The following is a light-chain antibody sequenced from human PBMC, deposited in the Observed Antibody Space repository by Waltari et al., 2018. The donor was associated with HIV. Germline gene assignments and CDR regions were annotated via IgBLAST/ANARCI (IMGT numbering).Light chain of an antibody. CDR3: NSRDSSGNRVL. CDR1: SLRSYY. CDR2: GKN. J-gene: IGLJ2*01. Sequence: SSELTQDPAVSVALGQTVTITCQGDSLRSYYASWYQQKPGQAPVLVLYGKNNRPSGTPDRFSGSSPGNTASLTITGAQAEDEADYYGNSRDSSGNRVLFGGGTKLTVL. V-gene: IGLV3-19*01.